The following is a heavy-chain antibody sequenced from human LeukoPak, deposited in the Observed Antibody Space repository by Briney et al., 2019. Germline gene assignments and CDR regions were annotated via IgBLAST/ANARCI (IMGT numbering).Heavy chain of an antibody. V-gene: IGHV1-69*13. D-gene: IGHD3-22*01. CDR2: IIPIFSAA. CDR1: GGTLSSYA. CDR3: AGPYYYDSSGYYYLLY. Sequence: GASVKVSCKASGGTLSSYAISWVRQAPGQGLEWMGGIIPIFSAANYAQKFQGRVTITADESTSTAYMELSSLRSEDTAVYYCAGPYYYDSSGYYYLLYWGQGTLVTVSS. J-gene: IGHJ4*02.